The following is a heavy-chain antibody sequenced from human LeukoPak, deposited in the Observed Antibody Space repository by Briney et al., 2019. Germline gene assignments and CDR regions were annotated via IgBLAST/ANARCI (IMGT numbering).Heavy chain of an antibody. CDR3: AKRLGDPRAFDY. Sequence: GGSLRLSCAASGFTFSNYAMNWVRQAPGKGLEWVSGISGSSGTIDYAAPVKGRFTISRDNSRNTLYLQMNSLRADDTAVYYCAKRLGDPRAFDYWGQGTLVTVSS. D-gene: IGHD2-21*02. CDR2: ISGSSGTI. V-gene: IGHV3-23*01. J-gene: IGHJ4*02. CDR1: GFTFSNYA.